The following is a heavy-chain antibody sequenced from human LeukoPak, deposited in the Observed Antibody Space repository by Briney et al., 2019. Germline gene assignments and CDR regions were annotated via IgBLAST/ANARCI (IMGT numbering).Heavy chain of an antibody. CDR2: IIPIFGTA. D-gene: IGHD1-14*01. CDR3: ARKGPE. CDR1: ASTFSIYA. V-gene: IGHV1-69*06. Sequence: ASVTVSFKASASTFSIYAISWVRQAHGQGLEWMGGIIPIFGTANYAQKFQGRVTITADKSTSTAYMELNRQRSEATDASDCARKGPEWGQGTLVTVSS. J-gene: IGHJ4*02.